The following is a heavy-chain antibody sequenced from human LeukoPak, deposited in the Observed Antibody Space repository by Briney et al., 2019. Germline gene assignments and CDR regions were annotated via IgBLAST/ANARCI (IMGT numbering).Heavy chain of an antibody. CDR2: IKGRTDGATT. CDR3: AIESRCGFDKRYCFEY. Sequence: GGSLRLSCAASGFTFSNAWMTWVRQAPGTGLEWVGRIKGRTDGATTVYAAPVNGRFTISRDDSKNTLSLQMNSLKTNDTAVYYCAIESRCGFDKRYCFEYWGQGVLVTVSS. J-gene: IGHJ4*02. D-gene: IGHD5-12*01. V-gene: IGHV3-15*01. CDR1: GFTFSNAW.